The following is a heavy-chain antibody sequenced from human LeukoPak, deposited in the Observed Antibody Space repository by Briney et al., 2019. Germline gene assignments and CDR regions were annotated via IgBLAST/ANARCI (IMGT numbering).Heavy chain of an antibody. CDR1: GYTFTSYG. CDR2: ISAYNGNT. CDR3: ARCRSGGYRFDP. D-gene: IGHD3-10*01. J-gene: IGHJ5*02. V-gene: IGHV1-18*01. Sequence: ASVKVSCKASGYTFTSYGISWVRQAPGQGLEWMGWISAYNGNTNYAQELQGRVTMTTDTSTSTAYMELRSLRSDDTAVYYCARCRSGGYRFDPWGQGTLVTVSS.